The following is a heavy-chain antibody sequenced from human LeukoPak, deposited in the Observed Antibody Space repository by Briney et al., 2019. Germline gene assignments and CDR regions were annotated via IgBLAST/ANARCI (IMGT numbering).Heavy chain of an antibody. CDR3: ARVINFYYYMDV. J-gene: IGHJ6*03. Sequence: GGSLRLSCAASGFTLSSYAMSWVRQAPGKGLEWVSAISVSGNTYHADSVKGRFTISRDNAKNSLYLQMNSLRAEDTAIYYCARVINFYYYMDVWGKGTTVTISS. CDR1: GFTLSSYA. D-gene: IGHD2/OR15-2a*01. V-gene: IGHV3-23*01. CDR2: ISVSGNT.